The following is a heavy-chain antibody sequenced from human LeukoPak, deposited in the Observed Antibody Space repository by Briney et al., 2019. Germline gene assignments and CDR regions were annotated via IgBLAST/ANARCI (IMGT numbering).Heavy chain of an antibody. Sequence: AGGSLRLSCAASGFKFSSFSMGWVRQAPGKGLEGLSYITSTSSATYYADSLQGRFTISRDNAKNSLYLQINSLRADDTAVYYCARAIASYGDSAYWGQGTLVTVSS. D-gene: IGHD5-18*01. CDR2: ITSTSSAT. CDR1: GFKFSSFS. V-gene: IGHV3-48*04. J-gene: IGHJ4*02. CDR3: ARAIASYGDSAY.